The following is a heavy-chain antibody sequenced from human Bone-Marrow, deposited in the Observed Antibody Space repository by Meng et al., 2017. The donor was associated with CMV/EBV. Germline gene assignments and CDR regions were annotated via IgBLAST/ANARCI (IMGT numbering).Heavy chain of an antibody. CDR2: IFYTGPT. D-gene: IGHD3-22*01. Sequence: SETLSLTCTVSGGSIGTNVYYWGWIRQTPGKGLEWIGSIFYTGPTFYNPSLESRDTISEDTFKNRFSPKKSSVTAADTAIYYGATQVVTTALFDDWGQGTRVTGSS. CDR1: GGSIGTNVYY. J-gene: IGHJ4*02. CDR3: ATQVVTTALFDD. V-gene: IGHV4-39*01.